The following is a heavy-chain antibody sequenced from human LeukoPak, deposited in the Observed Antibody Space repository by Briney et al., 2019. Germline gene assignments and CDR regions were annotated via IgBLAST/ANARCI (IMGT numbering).Heavy chain of an antibody. CDR1: GLTISNYW. CDR3: ASGTVVTPQLMDY. CDR2: INSDGSGT. V-gene: IGHV3-74*01. Sequence: GGSLRLSCAASGLTISNYWMHWVRQAPGKGLLWVARINSDGSGTTYADSVKGRVTISRGNAKNTLYLQMNSLRDEDTAVYYCASGTVVTPQLMDYWGQGTLVTVSS. D-gene: IGHD4-23*01. J-gene: IGHJ4*02.